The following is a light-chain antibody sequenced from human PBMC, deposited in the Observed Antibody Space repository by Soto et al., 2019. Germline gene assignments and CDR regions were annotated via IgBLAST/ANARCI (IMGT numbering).Light chain of an antibody. V-gene: IGLV4-69*01. J-gene: IGLJ2*01. CDR2: VNSNGSH. CDR3: QTWGSGIRVV. CDR1: SGHSSYA. Sequence: QPVLTQSPSASASLGASVKLTCTLSSGHSSYAIAWHQQQPEKGPRYLMKVNSNGSHSKGDGIPDRFSGSSSGAERYLTISSLPSEDEADYYCQTWGSGIRVVFGGGTKLTVL.